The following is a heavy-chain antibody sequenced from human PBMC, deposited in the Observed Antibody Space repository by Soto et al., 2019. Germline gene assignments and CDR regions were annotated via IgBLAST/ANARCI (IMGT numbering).Heavy chain of an antibody. D-gene: IGHD6-13*01. Sequence: QVQLVQSGAEVKKPGSSVKVSCKASGGTFSSYTISWVRQAPGQGLEWMGRIIAILGIANYAQKFQGRVTITADKSTSTAYMELSSLRSEDTAVYYCARDRRSSSWFDYWGQGTLVTVSS. CDR2: IIAILGIA. J-gene: IGHJ4*02. CDR3: ARDRRSSSWFDY. V-gene: IGHV1-69*08. CDR1: GGTFSSYT.